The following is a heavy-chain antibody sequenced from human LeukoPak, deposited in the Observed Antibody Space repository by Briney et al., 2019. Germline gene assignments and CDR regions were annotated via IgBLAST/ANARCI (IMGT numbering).Heavy chain of an antibody. V-gene: IGHV4-59*01. CDR3: ARGSGYSGYDC. Sequence: SETLSLTCTVSGGSIRSYYWSWIRQPPGKGLEWIGYIYYSGSTNYNPSLKSRVTISVDTSKNHFSLKLTSVTAADTAVYYCARGSGYSGYDCWGQGTLVTVSS. CDR2: IYYSGST. CDR1: GGSIRSYY. J-gene: IGHJ4*02. D-gene: IGHD5-12*01.